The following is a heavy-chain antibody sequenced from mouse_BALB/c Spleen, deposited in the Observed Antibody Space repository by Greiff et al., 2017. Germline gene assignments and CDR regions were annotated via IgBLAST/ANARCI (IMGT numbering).Heavy chain of an antibody. J-gene: IGHJ3*01. V-gene: IGHV5-6-3*01. Sequence: EVQLVESGGGLVQPGGSLKLSCAASGFTFSSYGMSWVRQTPDKRLELVATINSNGGSTYYPDSVKGRFTISRDNAKNTLYLQMSSLKSEDTAMYYCAIYRYYESWFAYWGQGTLVTVSA. D-gene: IGHD2-14*01. CDR3: AIYRYYESWFAY. CDR1: GFTFSSYG. CDR2: INSNGGST.